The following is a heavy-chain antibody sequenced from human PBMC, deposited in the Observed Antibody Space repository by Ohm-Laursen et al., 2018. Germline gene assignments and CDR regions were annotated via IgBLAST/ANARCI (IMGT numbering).Heavy chain of an antibody. CDR3: ARDHLWRGGDYYGMDV. CDR2: IYTTGST. D-gene: IGHD3-3*01. V-gene: IGHV4-4*07. J-gene: IGHJ6*02. Sequence: SQTLSLTCSVSGGSISSYYWSWIRQPAGKGLEWIGRIYTTGSTNFNPSLNSRVTMSVDMSKNQVSLKLSSVTAADTAVYYCARDHLWRGGDYYGMDVWGQGTTVSVSS. CDR1: GGSISSYY.